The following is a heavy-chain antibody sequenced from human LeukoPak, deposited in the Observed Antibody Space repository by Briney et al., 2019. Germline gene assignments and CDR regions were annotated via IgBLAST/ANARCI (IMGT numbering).Heavy chain of an antibody. CDR3: AKDSNYYDSSGYYDY. CDR2: ISGSGGST. V-gene: IGHV3-23*01. CDR1: GFTFSSYA. Sequence: GGSLRLSCAASGFTFSSYAMSWVRRAPGKGLEWVSAISGSGGSTYYADSVKGRFTISRDNSKNTLYLQMNSLRAEDTAVYYCAKDSNYYDSSGYYDYWGQGTLVTVSS. J-gene: IGHJ4*02. D-gene: IGHD3-22*01.